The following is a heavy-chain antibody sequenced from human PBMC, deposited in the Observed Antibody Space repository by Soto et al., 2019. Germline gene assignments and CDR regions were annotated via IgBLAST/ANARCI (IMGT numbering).Heavy chain of an antibody. CDR1: GFTFSSYG. D-gene: IGHD2-15*01. J-gene: IGHJ6*03. CDR2: ISYDGSNK. V-gene: IGHV3-30*18. CDR3: AKGYCSGGSCPSPYYYYYMDV. Sequence: QVQLVESGGGVVQPGRSLRLSCAASGFTFSSYGMHWVRQAPGKGLEWVAVISYDGSNKYYADSVKGRFTISRDNSKNTLYLQMNGLRAEDTAVYYCAKGYCSGGSCPSPYYYYYMDVWGKGTTVTVSS.